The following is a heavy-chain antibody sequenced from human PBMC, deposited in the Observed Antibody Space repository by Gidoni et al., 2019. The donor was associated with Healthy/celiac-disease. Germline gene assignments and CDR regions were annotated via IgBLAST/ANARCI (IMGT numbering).Heavy chain of an antibody. Sequence: EVQLVESGGGLVKPGGSRRLSCAASGFTFSSYSMNWVRQAPGKGLAWVSSISSSSSYIYYADSVKGRFTISRDNAKNSLYLQMNSLRAEDTAVYYCAREPNRDGYNFRVYWGQGTLVTVSS. D-gene: IGHD5-12*01. CDR2: ISSSSSYI. CDR1: GFTFSSYS. V-gene: IGHV3-21*01. J-gene: IGHJ4*01. CDR3: AREPNRDGYNFRVY.